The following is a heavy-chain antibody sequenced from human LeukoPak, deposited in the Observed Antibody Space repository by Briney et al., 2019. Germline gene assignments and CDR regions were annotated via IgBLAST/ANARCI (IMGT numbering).Heavy chain of an antibody. J-gene: IGHJ4*02. CDR1: GYTFTGYY. CDR2: INPNSGGT. D-gene: IGHD6-19*01. V-gene: IGHV1-2*02. CDR3: ARGRYSSGWYLDY. Sequence: ASVKVSCKASGYTFTGYYMHWVRQAPGQGLEWMGWINPNSGGTNYAQKFQGRVTMTRDTSISTACMELSRLRSDDTAVYYCARGRYSSGWYLDYWGQGTLVTVSS.